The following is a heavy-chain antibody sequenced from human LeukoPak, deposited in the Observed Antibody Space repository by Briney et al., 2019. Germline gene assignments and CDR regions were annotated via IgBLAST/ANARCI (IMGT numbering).Heavy chain of an antibody. D-gene: IGHD5-24*01. Sequence: GGSLRLSCAASGFTFSGYWMHWVRQAPGKGLVWVARVTRDGSGTNYADSVKGRFTISRDNGKNTLYLRMNSLRAEDTAVYYCARDGDGYNFDYWGQGTLVTVSS. CDR2: VTRDGSGT. CDR1: GFTFSGYW. J-gene: IGHJ4*02. V-gene: IGHV3-74*01. CDR3: ARDGDGYNFDY.